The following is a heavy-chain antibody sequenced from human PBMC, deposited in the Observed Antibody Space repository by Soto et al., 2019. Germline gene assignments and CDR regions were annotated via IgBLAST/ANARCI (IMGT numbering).Heavy chain of an antibody. CDR2: ISAYNGNT. V-gene: IGHV1-18*01. J-gene: IGHJ4*02. D-gene: IGHD3-22*01. Sequence: SVKGSCKASGYTFTNYGISWVRQAPVQGLEWMGWISAYNGNTNYAQKLQGRVTVTTDTSTSTAYMELRSLRSDDTAVYYCARLTVGYYDSSGYLILNPEVDYWGQGTLVSVYS. CDR1: GYTFTNYG. CDR3: ARLTVGYYDSSGYLILNPEVDY.